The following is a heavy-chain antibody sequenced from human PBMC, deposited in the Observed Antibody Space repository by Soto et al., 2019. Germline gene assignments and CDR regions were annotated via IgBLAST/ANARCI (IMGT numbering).Heavy chain of an antibody. CDR1: GYTFTRSG. D-gene: IGHD5-12*01. CDR3: AREGVARYYYFSMDV. V-gene: IGHV1-18*01. CDR2: ISTYNGDT. Sequence: QVQLVQSGAEVKKPGASVKVSCKASGYTFTRSGISWVRQAPGQGLEWMGWISTYNGDTNYAQTFQGRVTMTTDTTESTVYMEQRSLSTEDTAVYYCAREGVARYYYFSMDVWGQGTPVTVSS. J-gene: IGHJ6*02.